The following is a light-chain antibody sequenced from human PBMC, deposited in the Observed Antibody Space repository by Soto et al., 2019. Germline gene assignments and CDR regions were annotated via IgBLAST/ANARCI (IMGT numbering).Light chain of an antibody. CDR3: HLYGRALRT. CDR2: GAS. J-gene: IGKJ1*01. V-gene: IGKV3-20*01. CDR1: QSVSSSY. Sequence: EIVLTQSPGTLSLSPGERSTLSCRARQSVSSSYLAWYQQKPGQAPRLLIYGASSRATGVPDRFTGSGSETDFTLSISRLEPEDSAVYYCHLYGRALRTFGQGTKVDIK.